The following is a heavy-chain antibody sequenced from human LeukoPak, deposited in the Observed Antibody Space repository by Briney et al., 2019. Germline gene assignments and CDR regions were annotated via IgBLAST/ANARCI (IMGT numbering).Heavy chain of an antibody. J-gene: IGHJ4*02. CDR3: ARASYGDYYFDY. Sequence: SQTLSLTCTVSGGSISSGGYYWSWILQHPGKGLDGIGYIYYSGSTYYNPSLKSRVTISVDTSKNQFSLKLSSVTAADTAVYYCARASYGDYYFDYWGQGTLVTVSS. CDR2: IYYSGST. CDR1: GGSISSGGYY. V-gene: IGHV4-31*03. D-gene: IGHD4-17*01.